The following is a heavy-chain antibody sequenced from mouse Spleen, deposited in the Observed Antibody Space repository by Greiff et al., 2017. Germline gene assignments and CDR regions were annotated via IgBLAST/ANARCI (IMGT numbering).Heavy chain of an antibody. CDR2: ISSGGST. V-gene: IGHV5-6-5*01. CDR3: ARGRSSPYYYAMDY. D-gene: IGHD1-1*01. CDR1: GFTFSSYA. Sequence: EVNVVESGGGLVKPGGSLKLSCAASGFTFSSYAMSWVRQTPEKRLEWVASISSGGSTYYPDSVKGRFTISRDNARNILYLQMSSLRSEDTAMYYCARGRSSPYYYAMDYWGQGTSVTVSS. J-gene: IGHJ4*01.